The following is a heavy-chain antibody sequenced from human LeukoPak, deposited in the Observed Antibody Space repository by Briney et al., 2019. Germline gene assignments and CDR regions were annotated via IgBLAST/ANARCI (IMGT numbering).Heavy chain of an antibody. V-gene: IGHV4-39*07. J-gene: IGHJ5*02. D-gene: IGHD3-22*01. Sequence: SETLSLTCSVSGGSISSSNYYWGWIRQPPGKGLEWIGSIDYRGTTYYNPSLKSRVTISVDTSKNQFSLKLNSVTAADTAVYYCARDSSDYRYRFDPWGQGTLVTVSP. CDR1: GGSISSSNYY. CDR2: IDYRGTT. CDR3: ARDSSDYRYRFDP.